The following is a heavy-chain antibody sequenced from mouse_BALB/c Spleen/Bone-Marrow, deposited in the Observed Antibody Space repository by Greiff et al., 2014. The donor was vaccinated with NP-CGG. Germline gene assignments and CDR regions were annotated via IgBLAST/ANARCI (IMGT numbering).Heavy chain of an antibody. J-gene: IGHJ2*01. CDR2: INPGSGAT. CDR1: GYAFTNYL. V-gene: IGHV1-54*03. CDR3: ARRLPGTLYFDY. Sequence: QVQLQQSGAELVRPGTSVKVSCKASGYAFTNYLIEWVKQRPGQGLEWIGVINPGSGATNYNENFKGKATLTADKSSSTPYMQLSILTSDDSAVYFCARRLPGTLYFDYWGQGTTLTVSS. D-gene: IGHD4-1*01.